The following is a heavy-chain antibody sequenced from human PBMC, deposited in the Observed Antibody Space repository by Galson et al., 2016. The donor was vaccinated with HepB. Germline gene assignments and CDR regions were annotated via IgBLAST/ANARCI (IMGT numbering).Heavy chain of an antibody. Sequence: CAISGDSVSSNSAGWNWIRQPPSRGLEWLGRTFYRSNWQNDYAESVKSRITINPDTSKNQFSLQLNSVTPEDTAVYYCARSYLLGRGPGWWGQGTLVTVSS. D-gene: IGHD7-27*01. CDR2: TFYRSNWQN. J-gene: IGHJ4*02. CDR1: GDSVSSNSAG. CDR3: ARSYLLGRGPGW. V-gene: IGHV6-1*01.